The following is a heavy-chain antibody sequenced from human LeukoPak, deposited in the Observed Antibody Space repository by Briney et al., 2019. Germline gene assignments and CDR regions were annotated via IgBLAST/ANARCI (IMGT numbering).Heavy chain of an antibody. CDR2: INEDGSTT. CDR1: GFTFSSNW. J-gene: IGHJ4*02. V-gene: IGHV3-74*01. CDR3: ARDPGTAMGRALDY. D-gene: IGHD5-18*01. Sequence: PGGSLRLSCAASGFTFSSNWMHWVRQAPGKGLVWVSRINEDGSTTNYADSVKGRSTIFRDNAKNTLYLQMNSLRAEDTAVYYCARDPGTAMGRALDYWGQGTLVTVSS.